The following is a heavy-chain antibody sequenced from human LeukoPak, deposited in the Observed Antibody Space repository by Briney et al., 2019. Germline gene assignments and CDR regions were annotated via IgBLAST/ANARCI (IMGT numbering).Heavy chain of an antibody. CDR2: IKQDGSET. CDR3: ARESHYYGSGTPVFDY. D-gene: IGHD3-10*01. CDR1: GFTFSSYW. J-gene: IGHJ4*02. V-gene: IGHV3-7*01. Sequence: PGGSLRLSCAASGFTFSSYWMSWVRQAPGKGLEWVADIKQDGSETYYVDSVKGRFTISRDNAKNSLYLQMNSLRAEDTAVYYCARESHYYGSGTPVFDYWGQGTLVTVSS.